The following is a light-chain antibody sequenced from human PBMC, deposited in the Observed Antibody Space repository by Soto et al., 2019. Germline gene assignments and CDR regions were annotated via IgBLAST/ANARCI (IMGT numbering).Light chain of an antibody. J-gene: IGKJ5*01. CDR3: QQRSNWPPVIT. CDR1: QRFSSY. Sequence: EIVLTQSPATLSLSPGERATLSCRASQRFSSYLAWYQQKPGQAPRLLIYDASKRATGIPARFSGRGSGTVFTLTISSLEPEDFAVYYCQQRSNWPPVITFGQGTRLEI. CDR2: DAS. V-gene: IGKV3-11*01.